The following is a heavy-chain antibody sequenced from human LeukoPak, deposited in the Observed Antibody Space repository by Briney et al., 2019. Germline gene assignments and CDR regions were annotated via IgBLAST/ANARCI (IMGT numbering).Heavy chain of an antibody. CDR2: FDPEDGET. Sequence: ASVKVSCKVSGYTLTELPMHWVRQAPGKGLEWMGGFDPEDGETIYAQKFQGRVTMTEDTSTDTAYMELRSLRYEDTAVYYCAALDGSVTYGVGYWGQGTLVTVSS. D-gene: IGHD3-10*01. CDR3: AALDGSVTYGVGY. CDR1: GYTLTELP. J-gene: IGHJ4*02. V-gene: IGHV1-24*01.